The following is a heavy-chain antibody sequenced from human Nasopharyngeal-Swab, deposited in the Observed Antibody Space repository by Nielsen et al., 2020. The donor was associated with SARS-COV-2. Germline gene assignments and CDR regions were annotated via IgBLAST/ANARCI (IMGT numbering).Heavy chain of an antibody. CDR3: ARSPYYDFWSGYYTRFDY. D-gene: IGHD3-3*01. CDR2: ISSSSTYI. Sequence: WIRQPPGKELEWVSSISSSSTYIYYADSVKGRFTVSRDNAKNSLYLQMSSLRTEDAAVYYCARSPYYDFWSGYYTRFDYWGRGTLVTVSS. J-gene: IGHJ4*02. V-gene: IGHV3-21*01.